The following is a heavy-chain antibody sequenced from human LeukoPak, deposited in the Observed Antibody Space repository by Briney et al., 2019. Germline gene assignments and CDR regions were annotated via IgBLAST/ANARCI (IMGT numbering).Heavy chain of an antibody. CDR1: GLTISNHW. CDR3: ASLDTAKQPLANH. V-gene: IGHV3-7*03. J-gene: IGHJ5*02. Sequence: GGSLRLSCVASGLTISNHWMSWVRQAPGKGLEWVANIREERGQEYYVDSVKGRFTISKNSAKNSLYLQMITLRVEDTAMYYCASLDTAKQPLANHWGQGTLVTVSS. D-gene: IGHD5-18*01. CDR2: IREERGQE.